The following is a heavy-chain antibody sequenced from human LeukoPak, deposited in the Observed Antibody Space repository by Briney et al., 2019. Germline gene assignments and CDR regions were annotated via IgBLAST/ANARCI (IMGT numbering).Heavy chain of an antibody. CDR1: GYTFIDHH. CDR2: IHPNGRDT. D-gene: IGHD3-10*01. Sequence: PEASVKVSCKASGYTFIDHHILWVRQAPGQGLEWMGWIHPNGRDTQYAQKFQDRMTMTTDTSITTAYMELHRVTSDDTAVYYCSAHYGPGPVWGQGTLITASS. CDR3: SAHYGPGPV. V-gene: IGHV1-2*02. J-gene: IGHJ4*02.